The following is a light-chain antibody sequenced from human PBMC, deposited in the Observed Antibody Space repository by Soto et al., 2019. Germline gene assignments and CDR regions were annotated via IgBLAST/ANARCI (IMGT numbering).Light chain of an antibody. CDR2: DVN. CDR1: SSDVGGYNY. Sequence: QSALTQPASVSGSPGQSITISCTGTSSDVGGYNYVSWYQQHPGKAPKLMIYDVNNRPSGVSNRFSGSKSGNTASLTISVLWAEDEADYYCSSYTGRSTYVVFGGGTKLTVL. CDR3: SSYTGRSTYVV. J-gene: IGLJ2*01. V-gene: IGLV2-14*01.